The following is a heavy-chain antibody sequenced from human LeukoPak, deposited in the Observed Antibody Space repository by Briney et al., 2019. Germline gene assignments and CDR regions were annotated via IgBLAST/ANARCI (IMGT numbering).Heavy chain of an antibody. J-gene: IGHJ6*02. Sequence: PSETLSLTCAVYGGSFSGYYWSWIRQPPGKGLEWIGEINHSGSTNYNPSLKSRVTISVDTSKNQFSLKLSSVTAADTAVYYCAGVTVAGTFGYYYYGMDVWGQGTTVTVSS. V-gene: IGHV4-34*01. CDR1: GGSFSGYY. D-gene: IGHD6-19*01. CDR2: INHSGST. CDR3: AGVTVAGTFGYYYYGMDV.